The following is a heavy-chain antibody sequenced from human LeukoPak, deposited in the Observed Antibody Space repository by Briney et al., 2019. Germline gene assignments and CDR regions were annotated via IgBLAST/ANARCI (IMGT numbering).Heavy chain of an antibody. CDR3: ARQLPTAAADTRGYFDY. J-gene: IGHJ4*02. CDR1: GDSISSYY. Sequence: SETLSLTCTVSGDSISSYYWTWIRQPPGKGLEWLGHIFYSGSTYYNPSLKSRVTMSIDTSTNQFSLKVSSVTAADSAMYFCARQLPTAAADTRGYFDYWGQGTVVTVSS. D-gene: IGHD6-25*01. V-gene: IGHV4-59*01. CDR2: IFYSGST.